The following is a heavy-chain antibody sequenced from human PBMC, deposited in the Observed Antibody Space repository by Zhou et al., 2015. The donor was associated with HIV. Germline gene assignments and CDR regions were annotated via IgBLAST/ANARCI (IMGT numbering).Heavy chain of an antibody. J-gene: IGHJ5*02. CDR2: VIPQSGVV. D-gene: IGHD6-19*01. CDR1: GFSLKDFV. V-gene: IGHV1-69*04. Sequence: QLVQSGPEVKKPGSSVKVSCKASGFSLKDFVITWLRQAPGQGLEWMGRVIPQSGVVDHAQKFKVRVRLSGEKSSLTTFMEIRNLRSEDTAVYFCARENRDQWLVLRSWFAPWGQGTLVTVS. CDR3: ARENRDQWLVLRSWFAP.